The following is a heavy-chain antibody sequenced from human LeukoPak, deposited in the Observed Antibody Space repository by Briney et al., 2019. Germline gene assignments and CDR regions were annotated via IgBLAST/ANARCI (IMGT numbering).Heavy chain of an antibody. D-gene: IGHD2-15*01. CDR2: ISGSGGST. CDR1: GFTFSSYG. CDR3: XXXXXDIVVVVAATLGY. V-gene: IGHV3-23*01. J-gene: IGHJ4*02. Sequence: SGGSLRLSCAASGFTFSSYGMSWVRQAPGKGLEWVSAISGSGGSTYYADSVKGRFTISRDNSKNTLYLQMNSLRAEATAVYYXXXXXXDIVVVVAATLGYWGQGTLVTVSS.